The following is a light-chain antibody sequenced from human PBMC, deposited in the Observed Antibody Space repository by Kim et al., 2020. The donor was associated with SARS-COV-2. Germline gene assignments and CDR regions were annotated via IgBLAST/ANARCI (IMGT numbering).Light chain of an antibody. CDR2: YDS. Sequence: SYELTQPPSVSEAPGKTARITCGGNNIGSKSVHWYQQKPGQAPVLVIYYDSDRPSGIPERFSGSNSGNTATLTISRVEAGDEADYYCQVWDSSSDHPWVFGGGTKLTVL. CDR3: QVWDSSSDHPWV. CDR1: NIGSKS. J-gene: IGLJ3*02. V-gene: IGLV3-21*04.